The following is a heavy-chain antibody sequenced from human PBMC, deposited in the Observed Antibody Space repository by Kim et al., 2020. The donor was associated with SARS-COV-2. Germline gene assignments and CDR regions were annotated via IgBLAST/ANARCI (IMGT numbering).Heavy chain of an antibody. V-gene: IGHV7-4-1*02. CDR3: AREGGYSRGWNQATS. D-gene: IGHD6-19*01. Sequence: ASVKVSCKASGYTFTSYRMNWVRQAPGQGLEWMGWINTNTGNPEYAQGFTGRFVFSLYTSVSTAYLQISSLKAEDTAVYYCAREGGYSRGWNQATSWGQGTLVTVSS. J-gene: IGHJ5*02. CDR2: INTNTGNP. CDR1: GYTFTSYR.